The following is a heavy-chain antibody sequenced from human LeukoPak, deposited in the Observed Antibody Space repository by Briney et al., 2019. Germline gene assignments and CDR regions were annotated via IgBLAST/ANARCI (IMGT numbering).Heavy chain of an antibody. CDR2: LYTGGTT. CDR1: GFAVSSNY. CDR3: VAPYADYVSGYDY. V-gene: IGHV3-53*01. Sequence: PGGSLRLSCAASGFAVSSNYMSWVRQAPGKGLEWVSVLYTGGTTYYADSVKRRFTISSDDSKNTLFLQMNSLRAEDTAVYYCVAPYADYVSGYDYWGQGTLVTVSS. J-gene: IGHJ4*02. D-gene: IGHD4-17*01.